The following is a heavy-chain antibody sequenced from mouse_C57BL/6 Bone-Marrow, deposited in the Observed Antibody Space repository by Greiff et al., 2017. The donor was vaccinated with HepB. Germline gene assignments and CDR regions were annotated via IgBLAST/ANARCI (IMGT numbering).Heavy chain of an antibody. D-gene: IGHD1-1*01. CDR2: IDPANGNT. J-gene: IGHJ2*01. CDR1: GFNIKNTY. Sequence: VQLQQSVAELVRPGASVKLSCTASGFNIKNTYMHWVKQRPEQGLEWIGRIDPANGNTKYAPKFQGKATITAETSSNTAYLQLSSLTSEDTAIYYCALITTVVSYYFDYWGQGTTLTVSS. V-gene: IGHV14-3*01. CDR3: ALITTVVSYYFDY.